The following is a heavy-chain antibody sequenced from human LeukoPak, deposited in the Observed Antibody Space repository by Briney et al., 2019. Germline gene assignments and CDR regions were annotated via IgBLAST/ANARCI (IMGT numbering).Heavy chain of an antibody. V-gene: IGHV3-21*01. D-gene: IGHD4-23*01. J-gene: IGHJ4*02. CDR3: ARGIYGGNYFDY. CDR2: ISSSSNYI. CDR1: GFTFSSYS. Sequence: GGSLRLSCAASGFTFSSYSMNWVRQAPGKGLEWVSSISSSSNYIYYADSVKGRFTISRDNAKNSLYLQMNSLRAEDTAVYYCARGIYGGNYFDYWGQGTLVTVSS.